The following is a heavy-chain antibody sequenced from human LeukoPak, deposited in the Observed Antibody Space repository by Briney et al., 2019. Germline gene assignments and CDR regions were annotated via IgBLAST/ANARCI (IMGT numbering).Heavy chain of an antibody. CDR1: GYTLTELS. CDR2: FDPEDGET. V-gene: IGHV1-24*01. J-gene: IGHJ4*03. D-gene: IGHD1-26*01. CDR3: ATALNSGSYNVDY. Sequence: LRASVKVSCKVSGYTLTELSMHWVRQAPGKGLEWMGGFDPEDGETIYAQKFQGRVTMTEDTSTDTAYMELSSLRSEDTAVYYCATALNSGSYNVDYWGQGTTVTVSS.